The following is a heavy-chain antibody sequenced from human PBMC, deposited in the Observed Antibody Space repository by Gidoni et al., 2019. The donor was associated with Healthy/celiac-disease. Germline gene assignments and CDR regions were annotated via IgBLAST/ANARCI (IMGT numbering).Heavy chain of an antibody. CDR2: ISGSGGST. D-gene: IGHD3-3*01. V-gene: IGHV3-23*01. Sequence: EVQLLESGGGLVQPGGSLRLSCAASGFTFSSYAMSWVRQVPGKGLEWVLAISGSGGSTYYADSVKGRFTISRDNSKNTLYLQMNSLRAEDTAVYYCAKLRAREVVYRWGQGTLVTVSS. CDR1: GFTFSSYA. J-gene: IGHJ4*02. CDR3: AKLRAREVVYR.